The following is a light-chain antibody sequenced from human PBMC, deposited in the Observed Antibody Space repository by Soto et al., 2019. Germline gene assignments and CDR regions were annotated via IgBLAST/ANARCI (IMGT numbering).Light chain of an antibody. CDR1: HSVCSNY. CDR3: HQYGSSPWT. V-gene: IGKV3-20*01. Sequence: EIVLTQSPGTLSLSPGEKATLSCRASHSVCSNYVACYQQRPGQAPRLLIYRASSRATGIPDRFTVSRSEANFTLTLSRLEPEVFALCACHQYGSSPWTFGQRTNVEVK. J-gene: IGKJ1*01. CDR2: RAS.